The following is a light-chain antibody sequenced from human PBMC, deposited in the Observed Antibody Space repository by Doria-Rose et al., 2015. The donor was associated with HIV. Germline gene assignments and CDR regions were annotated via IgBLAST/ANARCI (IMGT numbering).Light chain of an antibody. CDR1: QSFSSTY. V-gene: IGKV3-20*01. J-gene: IGKJ1*01. Sequence: TQSPGTLSLSPGERATLSCRASQSFSSTYLACYQRKPSLAPSLLIYDVATRATGIPDRFSASGSGTDFTLTINRLEPEDFALYYCHQYGTSWTFGQGTKVEI. CDR3: HQYGTSWT. CDR2: DVA.